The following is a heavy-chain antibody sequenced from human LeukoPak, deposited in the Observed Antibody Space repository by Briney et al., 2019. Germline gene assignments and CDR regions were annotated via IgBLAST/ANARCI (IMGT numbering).Heavy chain of an antibody. J-gene: IGHJ4*02. CDR2: ISGHGDNT. D-gene: IGHD2-21*02. CDR1: GFIFSDYA. V-gene: IGHV3-23*01. CDR3: ARDFGTIVVVTAIVD. Sequence: GGSLRLSCATSGFIFSDYAMTWVRQAPGKGLEWVSDISGHGDNTYYADSVKGRFTISRDNAKNSLYLQMNSLRAEDTAVYYCARDFGTIVVVTAIVDWGQGTLVTVSS.